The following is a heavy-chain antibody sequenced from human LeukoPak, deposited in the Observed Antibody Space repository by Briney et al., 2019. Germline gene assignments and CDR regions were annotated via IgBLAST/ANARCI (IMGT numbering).Heavy chain of an antibody. Sequence: SETLSLTCTVSGASISNYWTWLRQPAGEGLEWIGRVSTTGLTTYSPSLRSRVTISVDTSKNQFSLKVRSVTAADTAVYYCARDYEGDSFFDYWGQGILITVSS. V-gene: IGHV4-4*07. D-gene: IGHD4-23*01. CDR2: VSTTGLT. CDR1: GASISNY. J-gene: IGHJ4*02. CDR3: ARDYEGDSFFDY.